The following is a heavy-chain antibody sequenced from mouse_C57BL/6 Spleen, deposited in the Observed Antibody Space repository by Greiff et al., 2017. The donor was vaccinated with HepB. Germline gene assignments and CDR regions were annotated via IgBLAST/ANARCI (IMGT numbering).Heavy chain of an antibody. V-gene: IGHV1-26*01. D-gene: IGHD1-1*01. Sequence: EVQLQQSGPELVKPGASVKISCKASGYTFTDYYMNWVKQSHGKSLEWIGDINPNNGGTSYNQKFKGKATLTVDKSSSTAYMELRSLTSEDSAVYYCARGITTVVGYYAMDYWGQGTSVTVSS. J-gene: IGHJ4*01. CDR2: INPNNGGT. CDR1: GYTFTDYY. CDR3: ARGITTVVGYYAMDY.